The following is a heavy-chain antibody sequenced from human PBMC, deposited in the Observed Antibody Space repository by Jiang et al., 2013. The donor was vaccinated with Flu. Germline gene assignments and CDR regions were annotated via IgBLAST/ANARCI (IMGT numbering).Heavy chain of an antibody. CDR3: ARLDYGDSPPIDAFDI. CDR1: GFTFSSYA. J-gene: IGHJ3*02. D-gene: IGHD4-17*01. Sequence: VQLLESGGGVVQPGRSLRLSCAASGFTFSSYAMHWVRQAPGKGLEWVAVISYDGSNKYYADSVKGRFTISRDNSKNTLYLQMNSLRAEDTAVYYCARLDYGDSPPIDAFDI. CDR2: ISYDGSNK. V-gene: IGHV3-30-3*01.